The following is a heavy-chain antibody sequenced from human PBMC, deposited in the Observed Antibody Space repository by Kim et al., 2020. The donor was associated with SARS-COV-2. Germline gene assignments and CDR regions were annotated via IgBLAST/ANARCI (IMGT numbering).Heavy chain of an antibody. D-gene: IGHD1-26*01. J-gene: IGHJ4*02. CDR3: ARDLHSGSYYSVDY. CDR2: IWYDGSNK. Sequence: GGSLRLSCAASGFTFSSYGMHWVRQAPGKGLEWVAVIWYDGSNKYYADSVKGRFTISRDNSKNTLYLQMNSLRAEDTAVYYCARDLHSGSYYSVDYWGQGTLVTVSS. V-gene: IGHV3-33*01. CDR1: GFTFSSYG.